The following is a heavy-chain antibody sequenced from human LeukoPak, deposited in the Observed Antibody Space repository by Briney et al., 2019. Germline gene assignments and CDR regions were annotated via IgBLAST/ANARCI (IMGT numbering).Heavy chain of an antibody. CDR1: GYSFTYYW. D-gene: IGHD3-10*01. Sequence: GESLKISCNGSGYSFTYYWIGWVRQMPGKGLEWMGIIYPGDSDTRYSPSFQGQGTIAADKSISTAYLQWSSLKASDTAMYYCARGYGSGTYYLDYWGQGTLVTVSS. CDR3: ARGYGSGTYYLDY. J-gene: IGHJ4*02. CDR2: IYPGDSDT. V-gene: IGHV5-51*01.